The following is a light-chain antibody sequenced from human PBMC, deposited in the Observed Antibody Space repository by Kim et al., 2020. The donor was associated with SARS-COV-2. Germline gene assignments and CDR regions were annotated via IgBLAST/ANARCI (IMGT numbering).Light chain of an antibody. V-gene: IGLV2-14*03. J-gene: IGLJ2*01. CDR3: SSYTGSSTQV. CDR2: DVS. Sequence: GQSITISCTGTSSDVGGYNYVSWYQQHPGTAPKLMIYDVSNRPSGVSNRFSGSKSGNTASLTISGLQAEDEADYYCSSYTGSSTQVFGGGTKLTVL. CDR1: SSDVGGYNY.